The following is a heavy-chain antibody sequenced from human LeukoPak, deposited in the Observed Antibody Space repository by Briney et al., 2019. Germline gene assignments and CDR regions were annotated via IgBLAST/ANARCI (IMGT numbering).Heavy chain of an antibody. J-gene: IGHJ4*02. Sequence: GRSLRLSCAASGFTFSSYRMNWVRQAPGKGLEWVSSISSSSSYRYYVDSVKGRFTISRDNAKNSLYLQMNSLRAEDTAVYYCARGDYYDFYFDYWGQGTLVTVSS. CDR1: GFTFSSYR. CDR3: ARGDYYDFYFDY. D-gene: IGHD3/OR15-3a*01. CDR2: ISSSSSYR. V-gene: IGHV3-21*04.